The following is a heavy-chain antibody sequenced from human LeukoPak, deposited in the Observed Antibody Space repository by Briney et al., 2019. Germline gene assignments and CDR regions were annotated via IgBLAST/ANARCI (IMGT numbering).Heavy chain of an antibody. J-gene: IGHJ6*02. CDR2: IYYSGST. CDR3: ARHVTYYDILTGYYRPPYYYYYYGMDV. CDR1: GGSISSYY. Sequence: SETLSLTCTVSGGSISSYYWSWIRQPPGKGLEWIGYIYYSGSTNYNPSLKSRVTISVDTSKNQFSLKLSSVTAADTAVYYCARHVTYYDILTGYYRPPYYYYYYGMDVWGQGTTVTVSS. D-gene: IGHD3-9*01. V-gene: IGHV4-59*08.